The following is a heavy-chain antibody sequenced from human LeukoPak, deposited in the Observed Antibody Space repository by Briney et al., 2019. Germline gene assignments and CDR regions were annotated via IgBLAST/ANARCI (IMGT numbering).Heavy chain of an antibody. V-gene: IGHV3-53*01. J-gene: IGHJ4*02. CDR3: ARDGGSFWGLDS. CDR1: GFTVGDNF. CDR2: IYSGGST. Sequence: GGSLRLSCAASGFTVGDNFMSWVRQGPGKGLEWVSLIYSGGSTFYAASVRGRFTISRDNSKNTLYLQMSSLRAEDTAVYYCARDGGSFWGLDSWGQGTLVTVSS. D-gene: IGHD1-26*01.